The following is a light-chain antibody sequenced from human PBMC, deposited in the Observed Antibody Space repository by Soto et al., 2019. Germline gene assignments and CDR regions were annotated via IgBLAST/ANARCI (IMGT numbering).Light chain of an antibody. CDR2: TAS. Sequence: DIQMTQSPSTLSASVGDRVTITCRASQSVSSWLARYQQKPGKAPNLLIYTASSLESGVPSRFSGSGSGTEFTLTISSLQPDDFATYYCQQYNTYWTFGPGTKVEVK. CDR1: QSVSSW. V-gene: IGKV1-5*03. J-gene: IGKJ1*01. CDR3: QQYNTYWT.